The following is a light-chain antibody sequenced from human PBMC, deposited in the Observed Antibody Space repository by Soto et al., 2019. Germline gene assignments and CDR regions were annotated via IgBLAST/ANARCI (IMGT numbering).Light chain of an antibody. CDR1: KNDIGSSDY. V-gene: IGLV2-14*01. Sequence: QSLMTQPSSASASPGQSVTISCTGGKNDIGSSDYVSWYQQHPGRAPKLIIYGVSNRPSGTSDRFSGSKYGNTASLTISGLQADAEADYYCSSSTSSNTLVFGGGTKVTVL. CDR3: SSSTSSNTLV. CDR2: GVS. J-gene: IGLJ3*02.